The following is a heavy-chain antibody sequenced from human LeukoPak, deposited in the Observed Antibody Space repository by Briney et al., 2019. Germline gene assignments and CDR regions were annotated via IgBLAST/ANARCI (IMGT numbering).Heavy chain of an antibody. CDR3: ARDPFGVDKSPF. J-gene: IGHJ4*02. CDR1: GFTFSSYW. D-gene: IGHD3-3*01. Sequence: GSLRLSCAASGFTFSSYWMHWVRQAPGKGLVWVSRINSDGSTTSYADSVKGRFTISRDNAKNTLYLQMSSLRAEDTAVYYCARDPFGVDKSPFWGQGTLVTVSS. CDR2: INSDGSTT. V-gene: IGHV3-74*01.